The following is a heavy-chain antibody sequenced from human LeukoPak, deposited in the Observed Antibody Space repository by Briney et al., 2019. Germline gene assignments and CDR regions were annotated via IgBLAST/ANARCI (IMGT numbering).Heavy chain of an antibody. V-gene: IGHV4-39*07. J-gene: IGHJ3*02. CDR1: GGSISSSSYY. D-gene: IGHD4-11*01. CDR3: ARAPWAYGNYVHAFDI. Sequence: SETLPLTCTVSGGSISSSSYYWAWIRQPPGKGLEWIASIYSGGRIYYNPSLKSRVSISIDTSNNDLSLKVTSVTAADTAGYYCARAPWAYGNYVHAFDIWGQGTMVTVSS. CDR2: IYSGGRI.